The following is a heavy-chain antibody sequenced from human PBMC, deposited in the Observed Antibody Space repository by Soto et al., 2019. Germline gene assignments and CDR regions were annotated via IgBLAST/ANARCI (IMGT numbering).Heavy chain of an antibody. D-gene: IGHD5-12*01. J-gene: IGHJ6*03. CDR3: ARESGGATATLDYYYFYMDV. V-gene: IGHV1-2*04. CDR2: INPNGGVT. CDR1: GDSFNDYY. Sequence: QVQLVQSGAEVRKPGASVTLSCRSSGDSFNDYYIHWVRQAPGQGFEWMGWINPNGGVTKYAQKFRGWVSMTRDTSIRTVYMQLSRLRSDDTAVYYCARESGGATATLDYYYFYMDVWGTGTTVTVSS.